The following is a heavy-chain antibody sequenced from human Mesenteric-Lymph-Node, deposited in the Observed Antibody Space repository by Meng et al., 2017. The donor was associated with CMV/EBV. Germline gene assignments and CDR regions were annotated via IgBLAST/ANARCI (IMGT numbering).Heavy chain of an antibody. V-gene: IGHV3-53*01. Sequence: GSLKISCAASGFTVSSNYMSWVRQAPGKGLEWVSVIYTGGTTYYADFVKGRFTISRDDSKSTLFLQMNSLTVEDTAVYYCARSLLGYHYYGMDVWGQGTTVTVSS. CDR2: IYTGGTT. CDR1: GFTVSSNY. J-gene: IGHJ6*02. CDR3: ARSLLGYHYYGMDV.